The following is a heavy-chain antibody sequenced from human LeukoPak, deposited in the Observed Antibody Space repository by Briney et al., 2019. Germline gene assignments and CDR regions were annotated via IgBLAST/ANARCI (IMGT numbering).Heavy chain of an antibody. J-gene: IGHJ4*02. CDR1: GGSISSYY. CDR2: IYYSGST. V-gene: IGHV4-59*01. CDR3: ARATLYYFDY. Sequence: PSETLSLTCTVSGGSISSYYWSWIRQPPGKGLEWIGYIYYSGSTNYHPSLKSRVTISVDTSKNQFSLKLSSVTAADTAVYYCARATLYYFDYWGQGTLVTVSS. D-gene: IGHD5-12*01.